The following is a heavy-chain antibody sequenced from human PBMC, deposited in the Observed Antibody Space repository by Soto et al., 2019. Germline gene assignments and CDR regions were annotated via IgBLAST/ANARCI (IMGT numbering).Heavy chain of an antibody. CDR1: GFTFNEHY. Sequence: QVQLVESGGGLVNPGGSLRLTCAASGFTFNEHYFSWIRQAPGKGLEWVSYISQTASDMYYVESVKGRFTISRDNGKNSLYLQMNSLRAEDTAVYYCARGHFGLDVWGQGTTVTVSS. V-gene: IGHV3-11*01. CDR3: ARGHFGLDV. CDR2: ISQTASDM. J-gene: IGHJ6*02.